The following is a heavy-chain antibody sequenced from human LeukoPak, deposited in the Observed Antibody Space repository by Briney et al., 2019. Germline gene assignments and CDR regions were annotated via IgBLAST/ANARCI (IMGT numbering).Heavy chain of an antibody. CDR1: GYTFTGYY. Sequence: GASVKVSCKASGYTFTGYYMHWVRQAPGQGLEWMGWINPNSGGTNYAQKFQGRVTMTRDTSISTAYMELSRLRSDDTAVYYCARARTTVTTRDAFDIWGQGTMVTVSS. V-gene: IGHV1-2*02. J-gene: IGHJ3*02. CDR2: INPNSGGT. D-gene: IGHD4-17*01. CDR3: ARARTTVTTRDAFDI.